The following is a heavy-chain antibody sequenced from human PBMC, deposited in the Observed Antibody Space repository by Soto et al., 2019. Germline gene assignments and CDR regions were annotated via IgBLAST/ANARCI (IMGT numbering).Heavy chain of an antibody. D-gene: IGHD6-19*01. J-gene: IGHJ3*02. CDR1: GVSISSGGYY. V-gene: IGHV4-31*03. Sequence: QVQLQESGPGLVKPSQTLSLTCTVSGVSISSGGYYWSWIRQHPGKCLEWIGYIYYSCSTYYNPSLKSRVTISVDTSKNQFSLKLSSVTAADTAVYYCAKHKAVAGPRDAFDIWGQGTMVTVSS. CDR2: IYYSCST. CDR3: AKHKAVAGPRDAFDI.